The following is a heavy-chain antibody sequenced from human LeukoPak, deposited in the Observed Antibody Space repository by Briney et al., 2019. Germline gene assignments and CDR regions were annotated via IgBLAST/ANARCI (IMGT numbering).Heavy chain of an antibody. CDR2: IYYSGST. Sequence: SGPGLVKPSETLSLTCTVSGGSISSYYWSWIRQPPGKGLEWIGYIYYSGSTNYNPSLKSRVTIPVDTTKNQFSLKLSSVTAADTAVYYCARDSGDYYDSSGYPYYFDYWGQGTLVTVSS. CDR3: ARDSGDYYDSSGYPYYFDY. D-gene: IGHD3-22*01. J-gene: IGHJ4*02. CDR1: GGSISSYY. V-gene: IGHV4-59*01.